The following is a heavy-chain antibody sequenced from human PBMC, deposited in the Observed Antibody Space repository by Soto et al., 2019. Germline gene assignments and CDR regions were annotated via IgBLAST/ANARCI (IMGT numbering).Heavy chain of an antibody. J-gene: IGHJ3*02. V-gene: IGHV4-39*01. D-gene: IGHD6-19*01. CDR1: GGSISSSSYY. CDR3: ARHSVVSWLAAFDI. CDR2: IYYSGST. Sequence: SETLSLTCTVSGGSISSSSYYWGWIRQPPGKGLEWIGSIYYSGSTYYNPPLKSRVTISVDTSKNQFSLKLSSVTAADTAVYYCARHSVVSWLAAFDIWGQGTMVTVSS.